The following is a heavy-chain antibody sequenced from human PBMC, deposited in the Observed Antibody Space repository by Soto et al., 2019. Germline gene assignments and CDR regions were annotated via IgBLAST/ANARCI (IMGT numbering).Heavy chain of an antibody. J-gene: IGHJ4*02. V-gene: IGHV2-5*02. CDR3: AHRSGHSSSWYVPYFDY. D-gene: IGHD6-13*01. Sequence: QITLKESGPPLVKPTQTLTLTCTFSGFSLSTSGVGVGWIRQPPGKALEWLALIYWDDDKRYSPSLKSRLTITKDTSKNQVVLTMTNMDPVDTATYYCAHRSGHSSSWYVPYFDYWGQGTLVTVSS. CDR1: GFSLSTSGVG. CDR2: IYWDDDK.